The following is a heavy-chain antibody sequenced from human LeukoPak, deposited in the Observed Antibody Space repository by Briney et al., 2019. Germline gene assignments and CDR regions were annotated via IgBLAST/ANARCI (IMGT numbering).Heavy chain of an antibody. CDR1: GFTFSSYS. CDR2: ISSSSSTI. V-gene: IGHV3-48*02. D-gene: IGHD3-10*01. CDR3: AREGYYGSGSSQPLDY. J-gene: IGHJ4*02. Sequence: QPGGSLRLSCAASGFTFSSYSMNLVRQAPGKGLEWVSYISSSSSTIYYADSVKGRFTISRDNAKNSLYLQMNSLRDEDTAVYYCAREGYYGSGSSQPLDYWGQGTLVTVSS.